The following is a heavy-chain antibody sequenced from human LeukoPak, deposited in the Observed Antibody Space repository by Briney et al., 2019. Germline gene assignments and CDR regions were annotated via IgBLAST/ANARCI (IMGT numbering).Heavy chain of an antibody. CDR3: ARRPYGSGSSIDY. Sequence: GESLEISCQGSGYSFTSYWISWVRQMPGKGLEWMGRIDPSVSYTNYSPSFQGHVTISADKSISTAYLQWSSLKASDTAMYYCARRPYGSGSSIDYWGQGTLVTVSS. V-gene: IGHV5-10-1*01. CDR2: IDPSVSYT. D-gene: IGHD3-10*01. J-gene: IGHJ4*02. CDR1: GYSFTSYW.